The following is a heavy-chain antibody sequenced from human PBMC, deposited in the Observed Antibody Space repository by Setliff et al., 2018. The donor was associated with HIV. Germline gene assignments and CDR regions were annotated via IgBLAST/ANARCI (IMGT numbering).Heavy chain of an antibody. CDR1: SEYTFTNFD. CDR3: ARQLSNSLDF. V-gene: IGHV1-69*05. J-gene: IGHJ4*02. CDR2: IIPIFGTA. Sequence: GASVKVSCKASSEYTFTNFDINWVRQAPGQGLEWMGGIIPIFGTANYAQKFQGRVTMTIDPSTRTAYMEVRSLRSDDTAVYYCARQLSNSLDFWGQGTLVTVSS. D-gene: IGHD7-27*01.